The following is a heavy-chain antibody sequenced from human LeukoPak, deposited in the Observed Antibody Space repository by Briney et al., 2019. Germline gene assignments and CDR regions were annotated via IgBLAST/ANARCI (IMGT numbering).Heavy chain of an antibody. CDR2: IYYSGST. J-gene: IGHJ4*02. CDR3: ARDRGYYDILTGLGGLDY. V-gene: IGHV4-59*01. D-gene: IGHD3-9*01. CDR1: GGSISSYY. Sequence: SETLSLTCTVSGGSISSYYWSWIRQPPGKGLEWIGYIYYSGSTNYNPSLKSRVTISVDTSKNQFSLKLSSVTAADMAVYYCARDRGYYDILTGLGGLDYWGQGTLVTVSS.